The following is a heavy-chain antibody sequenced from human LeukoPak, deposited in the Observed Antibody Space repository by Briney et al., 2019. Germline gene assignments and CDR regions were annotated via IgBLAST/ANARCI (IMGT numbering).Heavy chain of an antibody. D-gene: IGHD6-19*01. CDR3: ARHTTSGWYPIDY. V-gene: IGHV4-59*08. CDR2: IYYSGST. Sequence: SETLSLTCTVSGGSISSYCWSWIRQPPGKGLEWIGYIYYSGSTNYNPSLKSRVTISVDTSKNQFSLKLSSVTAADTAVYYCARHTTSGWYPIDYWGQGTLVTVSS. CDR1: GGSISSYC. J-gene: IGHJ4*02.